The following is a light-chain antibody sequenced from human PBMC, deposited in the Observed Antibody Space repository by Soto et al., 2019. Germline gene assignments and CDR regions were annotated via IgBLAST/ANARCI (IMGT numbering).Light chain of an antibody. Sequence: EIVMTQSPATLSVSPRARATLSCRASQSVSSNLAWYQQKPGQAPRLLIYGASTRATGIPARFSGSGSGTEFTLTISSLQSEDFAVYYCQQYNNWPRTFGQGTKVVI. J-gene: IGKJ1*01. CDR1: QSVSSN. CDR2: GAS. CDR3: QQYNNWPRT. V-gene: IGKV3-15*01.